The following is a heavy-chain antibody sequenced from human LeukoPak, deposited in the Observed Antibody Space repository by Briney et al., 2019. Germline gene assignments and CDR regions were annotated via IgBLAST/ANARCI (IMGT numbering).Heavy chain of an antibody. CDR2: IKSKTDGGTT. V-gene: IGHV3-15*01. CDR3: ATDPDYYGSGSYLYYYGMDV. D-gene: IGHD3-10*01. Sequence: PGGSLRLSCAASGFTFSSAWMSWVRQAPGKGLEWVGRIKSKTDGGTTDYAAPVKGRFTISRDDSKNTLYLQMNSLKTEDTAVYYCATDPDYYGSGSYLYYYGMDVWGKGTTVTVSS. J-gene: IGHJ6*04. CDR1: GFTFSSAW.